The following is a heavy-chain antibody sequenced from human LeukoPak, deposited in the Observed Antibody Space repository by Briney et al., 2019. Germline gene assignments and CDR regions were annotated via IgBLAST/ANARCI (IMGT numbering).Heavy chain of an antibody. Sequence: KTSETLSLTCTVSGDSIRSFFWSWIRQPPGKGLEWIGFFYYTGSTNYNRSLKSRAAISVDTSTNQLFLNLSSVTAADTAVYYCARLPSAGHGYFEDWGQGALVTVSS. J-gene: IGHJ4*02. V-gene: IGHV4-59*01. CDR3: ARLPSAGHGYFED. D-gene: IGHD4-17*01. CDR1: GDSIRSFF. CDR2: FYYTGST.